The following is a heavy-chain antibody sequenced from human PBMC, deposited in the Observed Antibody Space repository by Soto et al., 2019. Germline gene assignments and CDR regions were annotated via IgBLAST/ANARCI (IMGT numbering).Heavy chain of an antibody. J-gene: IGHJ4*02. Sequence: PRASVKVSCKASGYTFTSYGISWVRQAPGQGLEWMGWISAYNGNTNYAQKLQGRVTMTTDTSTSTAYMELRSLRSDDTAVYYCARDVWIQLWWGYYDSSGHKLSPRRFDYWGQGTLVTVSS. CDR3: ARDVWIQLWWGYYDSSGHKLSPRRFDY. V-gene: IGHV1-18*01. D-gene: IGHD3-22*01. CDR2: ISAYNGNT. CDR1: GYTFTSYG.